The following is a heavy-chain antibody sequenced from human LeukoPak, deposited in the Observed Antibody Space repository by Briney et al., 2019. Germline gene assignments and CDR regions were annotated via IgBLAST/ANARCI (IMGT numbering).Heavy chain of an antibody. CDR2: IKTDGSEK. D-gene: IGHD2-2*01. Sequence: GGSLRLSCAASGFTFSSNWMSWFRQIPGKGLEWLGNIKTDGSEKYYLDSVRGRFTISRDNAKNSLFLQMNSLRGEDTAVYYCAREEDIVVVPAALYYYYMDVWGKGTTVTVSS. CDR1: GFTFSSNW. CDR3: AREEDIVVVPAALYYYYMDV. V-gene: IGHV3-7*03. J-gene: IGHJ6*03.